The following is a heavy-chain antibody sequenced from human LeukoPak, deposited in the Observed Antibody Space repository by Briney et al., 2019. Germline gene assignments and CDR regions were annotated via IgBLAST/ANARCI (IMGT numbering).Heavy chain of an antibody. CDR3: ARDSTYYYGSGSSGPHYFAN. D-gene: IGHD3-10*01. CDR2: ISSGGSYE. Sequence: GGSLRLSCAASGFTFSSYAMHWVRQAPGKGLEWVSIISSGGSYEYYADSVKGRFTISRDNSKNTLFLQMNSLRAEDTAVYYCARDSTYYYGSGSSGPHYFANWGQGTLVTVSS. CDR1: GFTFSSYA. V-gene: IGHV3-30*01. J-gene: IGHJ4*02.